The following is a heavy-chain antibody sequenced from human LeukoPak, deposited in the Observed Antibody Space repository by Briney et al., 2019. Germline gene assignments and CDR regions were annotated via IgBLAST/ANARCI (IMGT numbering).Heavy chain of an antibody. CDR2: ISGSGGST. CDR1: GFILRDFW. D-gene: IGHD4-11*01. J-gene: IGHJ4*02. Sequence: GGSLRLSCAASGFILRDFWMAWVRQAPGKGLEWVSAISGSGGSTYYADSVKGRFTISRDNSKNTLYLQMNSLRAEDTAVYYCAKEGIYSPVDYWGQGTLVTVSS. CDR3: AKEGIYSPVDY. V-gene: IGHV3-23*01.